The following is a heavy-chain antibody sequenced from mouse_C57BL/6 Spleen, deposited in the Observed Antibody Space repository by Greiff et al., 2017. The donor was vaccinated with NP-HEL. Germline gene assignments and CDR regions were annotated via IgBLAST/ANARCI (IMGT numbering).Heavy chain of an antibody. J-gene: IGHJ2*01. V-gene: IGHV1-82*01. CDR1: GYAFSSSW. CDR3: ARQEFRDY. CDR2: IYPGDGDT. Sequence: QVQLKQSGPELVKPGASVKISCKASGYAFSSSWMNWVKQRPGKGLEWIGRIYPGDGDTNYNGKFKGKATLTAAKSSSTAYMQLSSLTSEDSAVYFCARQEFRDYWGQGTTLTVSS.